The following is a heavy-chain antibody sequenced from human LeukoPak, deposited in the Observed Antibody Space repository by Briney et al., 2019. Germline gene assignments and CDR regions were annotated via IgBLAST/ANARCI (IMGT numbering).Heavy chain of an antibody. J-gene: IGHJ4*02. V-gene: IGHV1-8*03. D-gene: IGHD6-13*01. CDR2: MNPNSGNT. CDR1: GYTFTSYD. CDR3: ARPARATAGIDY. Sequence: ASVKVSCKASGYTFTSYDVNWVRQATGQGLEWMGWMNPNSGNTGYAQKFQGRVTITRNTSISTAYMELSSLRSEDTAVYYCARPARATAGIDYWGQGTLVTVSS.